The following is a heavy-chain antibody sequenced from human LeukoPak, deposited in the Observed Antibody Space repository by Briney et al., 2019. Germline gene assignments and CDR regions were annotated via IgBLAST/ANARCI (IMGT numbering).Heavy chain of an antibody. D-gene: IGHD6-13*01. J-gene: IGHJ3*01. CDR1: GFTFSSYW. CDR3: ARGGYSSSWYTNV. V-gene: IGHV3-7*01. CDR2: IKQDGSEK. Sequence: GGSLRLSCAASGFTFSSYWMSWVRQAPGKGLEWVANIKQDGSEKYYVDSVKGRFTISRDNAKSSLYLQMNSLRAEDTAVYYCARGGYSSSWYTNVWGQGTMVTVSS.